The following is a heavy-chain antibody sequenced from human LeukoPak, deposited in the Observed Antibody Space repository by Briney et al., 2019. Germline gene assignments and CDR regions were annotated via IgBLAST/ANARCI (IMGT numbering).Heavy chain of an antibody. CDR2: INPNSGGT. V-gene: IGHV1-2*02. D-gene: IGHD3-3*01. Sequence: ASVRVSCKASGYTFTGYYMHWVRQAPGQGLEWMGWINPNSGGTNYAQKFQGRVTMTRDTSISTAYMELSRLRSDDRAVYYCARTIFWSGYPYFDYWGQGTLVTVSS. J-gene: IGHJ4*02. CDR3: ARTIFWSGYPYFDY. CDR1: GYTFTGYY.